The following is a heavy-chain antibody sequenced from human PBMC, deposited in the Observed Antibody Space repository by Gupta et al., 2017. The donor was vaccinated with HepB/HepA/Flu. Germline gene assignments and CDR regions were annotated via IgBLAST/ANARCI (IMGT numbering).Heavy chain of an antibody. V-gene: IGHV3-7*01. Sequence: EVQLVESGGGLVQPGGSLRLSCVASGFTFRKYWMGWVRQAPGKGLEWVANIKTDGSAQSYVDFVKGRFTISRDNVENSLYLQMNGLRGEDTAVYYCVKVGRSIPGHLWGQGTLVTVSS. CDR3: VKVGRSIPGHL. CDR2: IKTDGSAQ. D-gene: IGHD1-20*01. J-gene: IGHJ4*02. CDR1: GFTFRKYW.